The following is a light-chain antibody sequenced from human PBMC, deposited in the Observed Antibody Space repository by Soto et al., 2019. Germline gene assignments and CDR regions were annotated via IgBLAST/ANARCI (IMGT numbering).Light chain of an antibody. J-gene: IGKJ3*01. CDR3: QPYNNWPLFT. CDR1: QSVSSN. V-gene: IGKV3-15*01. CDR2: GAS. Sequence: EIVMTQSPATLSVSAGERATLSCRASQSVSSNLGWYQQKPGQAPRLLIYGASTRATGIPARFSGSGSGTEFTLTISSLQSKYFPVYYCQPYNNWPLFTFGPGTKVDIK.